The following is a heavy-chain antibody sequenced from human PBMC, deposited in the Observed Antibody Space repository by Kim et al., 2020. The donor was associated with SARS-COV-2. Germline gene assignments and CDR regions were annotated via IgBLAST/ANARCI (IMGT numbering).Heavy chain of an antibody. J-gene: IGHJ4*02. CDR1: GFTFSNAW. Sequence: GGSLRLSCAASGFTFSNAWMSWVRQAPGKGLEWVGRIKSKTDGGTTDYATPVKGRFTISRDDSKNTLYLQMNSLKTEDTAVYYCTTDRFYDYVWGSYRYTDYWGQGTLVTVSS. D-gene: IGHD3-16*02. CDR3: TTDRFYDYVWGSYRYTDY. V-gene: IGHV3-15*01. CDR2: IKSKTDGGTT.